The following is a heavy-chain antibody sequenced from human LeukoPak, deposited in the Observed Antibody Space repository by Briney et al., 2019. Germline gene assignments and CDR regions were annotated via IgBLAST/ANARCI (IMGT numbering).Heavy chain of an antibody. CDR3: ARGAHIAAVRPLDY. D-gene: IGHD6-13*01. CDR1: GYTFTSYA. CDR2: FNTNTGNA. Sequence: GASVKVSCKASGYTFTSYAMNWVRQAPGQGREWMGWFNTNTGNATYAQGFTGRFGFSLATSASTAYLQISSLKAEDTAVYYCARGAHIAAVRPLDYWGQGTLVTVSS. J-gene: IGHJ4*02. V-gene: IGHV7-4-1*02.